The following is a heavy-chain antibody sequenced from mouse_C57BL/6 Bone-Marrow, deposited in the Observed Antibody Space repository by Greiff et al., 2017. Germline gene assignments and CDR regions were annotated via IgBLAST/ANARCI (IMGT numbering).Heavy chain of an antibody. J-gene: IGHJ4*01. V-gene: IGHV5-12*01. CDR3: ARPGAMDY. CDR2: ISNGGGST. CDR1: GFPFSDYY. Sequence: DVKLVESGGGLVQPGGSLKLSCAASGFPFSDYYMYWVRQTPEKRLEWVAYISNGGGSTYYPDTVKGRFTISRDNAKNTLYLQMSRLKAEDTAMYYCARPGAMDYWGQGTSVTVSS.